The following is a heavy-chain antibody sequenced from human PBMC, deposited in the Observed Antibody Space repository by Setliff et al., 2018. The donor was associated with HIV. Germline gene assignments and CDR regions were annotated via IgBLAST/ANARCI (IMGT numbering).Heavy chain of an antibody. CDR2: INHSGST. V-gene: IGHV4-34*01. CDR1: GGSFSGYY. Sequence: KPSETLSLTCAVYGGSFSGYYWSWIRQPPGKGLEWIGEINHSGSTNYNPSLKSRVTISVDTSKNQFSLKLSSVTAADTAVYYCARVSGVGNNWGQGTLVTVSS. J-gene: IGHJ4*02. D-gene: IGHD3-3*01. CDR3: ARVSGVGNN.